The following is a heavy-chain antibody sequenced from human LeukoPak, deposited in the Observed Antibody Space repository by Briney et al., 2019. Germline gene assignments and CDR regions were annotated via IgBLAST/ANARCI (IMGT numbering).Heavy chain of an antibody. CDR1: GGSISSYY. CDR2: IYYSGST. V-gene: IGHV4-59*01. CDR3: ARERGRSDGSVPYYYYYMDV. Sequence: SETLSLTCTVSGGSISSYYWSWIRQPPGKGLEWIGDIYYSGSTNYNPSLKSRVTISVDTSKNQFSLKLSSVTAADTAVYYCARERGRSDGSVPYYYYYMDVWGKGTTVTVSS. J-gene: IGHJ6*03. D-gene: IGHD5-18*01.